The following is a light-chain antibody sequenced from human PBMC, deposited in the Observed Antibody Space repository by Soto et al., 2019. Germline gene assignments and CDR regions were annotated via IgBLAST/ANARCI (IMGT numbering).Light chain of an antibody. CDR2: EVT. CDR3: AAWDDSLSGVV. V-gene: IGLV2-8*01. J-gene: IGLJ2*01. CDR1: SSDVGGYDY. Sequence: QSALTQPPSASGSPGQSVTISCTGTSSDVGGYDYVSWYQQHPGKAPKLMIYEVTKRPSGVPDRFSGSKSGNTASLTVSGLRSEDEAEYYCAAWDDSLSGVVFGGGTKVTVL.